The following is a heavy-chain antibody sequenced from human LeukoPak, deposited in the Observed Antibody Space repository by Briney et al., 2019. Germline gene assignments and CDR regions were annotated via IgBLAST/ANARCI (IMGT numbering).Heavy chain of an antibody. CDR1: GGSISSHY. J-gene: IGHJ5*02. CDR3: ARSIIVVVPAATHNGFDP. V-gene: IGHV4-59*11. CDR2: IYYSGST. D-gene: IGHD2-2*01. Sequence: SETLSLTCTVSGGSISSHYWSWIRQPPGKGLEWIGYIYYSGSTNYNPSLKSRITISVDTSKNQFSLKLCSVTAADTAVYYCARSIIVVVPAATHNGFDPWGQGTLVTVSS.